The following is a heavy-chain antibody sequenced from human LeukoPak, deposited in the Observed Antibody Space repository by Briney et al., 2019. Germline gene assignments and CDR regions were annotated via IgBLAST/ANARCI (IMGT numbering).Heavy chain of an antibody. D-gene: IGHD5-24*01. CDR1: GLTFSSYA. CDR3: AKWTPFWMATPSLDY. Sequence: GGSLRLSCAASGLTFSSYAMSWIRQAPGKGLEWVSAISGSGGSTYYAYFVKGRFTISRDNSKNTLYLQMNSPRAEATAVYYCAKWTPFWMATPSLDYWGQGTLVTVSS. J-gene: IGHJ4*02. V-gene: IGHV3-23*01. CDR2: ISGSGGST.